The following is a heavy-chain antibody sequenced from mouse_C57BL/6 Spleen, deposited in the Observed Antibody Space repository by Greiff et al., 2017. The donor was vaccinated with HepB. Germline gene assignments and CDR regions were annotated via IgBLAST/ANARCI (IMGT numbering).Heavy chain of an antibody. V-gene: IGHV1-55*01. CDR3: ARSNYYRDWYFDV. CDR1: GYTFTSYW. Sequence: QVQLKQPGAELVKPGASVKMSCKASGYTFTSYWITWVKQRPGQGLEWIGDIYPGSGSTNYNEKFKSKATLTVDTSSSTAYMQLSSLTSEDSAVYYCARSNYYRDWYFDVWGTGTTVTVSS. J-gene: IGHJ1*03. CDR2: IYPGSGST. D-gene: IGHD2-12*01.